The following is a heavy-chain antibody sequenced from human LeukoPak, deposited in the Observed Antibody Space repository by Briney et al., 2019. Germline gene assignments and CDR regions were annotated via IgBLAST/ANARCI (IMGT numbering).Heavy chain of an antibody. Sequence: GASLRLSCAASGFTFSSYAMSWVRQAPGKGLEWVSAISGSGGSTYYADSVKGRFTISRDNPKNTLYLQMNSLRAEDTAVYYCAKVTSGSYTFDYWGQGTLVTVSS. CDR1: GFTFSSYA. CDR2: ISGSGGST. J-gene: IGHJ4*02. CDR3: AKVTSGSYTFDY. D-gene: IGHD1-26*01. V-gene: IGHV3-23*01.